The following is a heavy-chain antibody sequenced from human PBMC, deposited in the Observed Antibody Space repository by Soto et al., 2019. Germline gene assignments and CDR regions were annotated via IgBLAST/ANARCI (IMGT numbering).Heavy chain of an antibody. CDR1: GYTFTSYG. D-gene: IGHD2-15*01. CDR3: ARAQYGSGGSCDRVPTYQCYGKDF. Sequence: ASVQVSCKASGYTFTSYGISWVRQAPGQGLEWMGWISAYNGNTNYAQKLQGRVTMTTDTSTSTAYMELRSLRSDDTAVYYCARAQYGSGGSCDRVPTYQCYGKDFSAKRTTDTVPS. CDR2: ISAYNGNT. V-gene: IGHV1-18*04. J-gene: IGHJ6*04.